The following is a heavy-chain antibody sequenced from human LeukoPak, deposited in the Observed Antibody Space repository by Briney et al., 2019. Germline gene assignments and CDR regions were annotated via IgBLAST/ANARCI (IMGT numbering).Heavy chain of an antibody. Sequence: PSETLSLTCTVSGGSISSSSYYWGWIRQPPGKGLGWIGSIYYSGSTHYNPSLRSRVTISVDTSKNQFSLKLSSVTAADTAVYYCARQYYYDSSGYYYYFDYWGQGTLVTVSS. CDR3: ARQYYYDSSGYYYYFDY. D-gene: IGHD3-22*01. CDR2: IYYSGST. CDR1: GGSISSSSYY. V-gene: IGHV4-39*01. J-gene: IGHJ4*02.